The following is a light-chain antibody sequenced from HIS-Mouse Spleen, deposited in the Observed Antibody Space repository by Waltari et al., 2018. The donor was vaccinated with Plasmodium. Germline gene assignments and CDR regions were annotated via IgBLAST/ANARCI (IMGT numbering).Light chain of an antibody. CDR1: ALPKKY. CDR3: YSTDSSGNHRV. J-gene: IGLJ3*02. Sequence: SYELTQPPSVSVSPGQTARITCSGDALPKKYAYWYQQKSGQAPVLVIYEDSKRPSGIPEGCSGSRSVTMATLTISGAQVEDEADYYCYSTDSSGNHRVFGGGTKLTVL. V-gene: IGLV3-10*01. CDR2: EDS.